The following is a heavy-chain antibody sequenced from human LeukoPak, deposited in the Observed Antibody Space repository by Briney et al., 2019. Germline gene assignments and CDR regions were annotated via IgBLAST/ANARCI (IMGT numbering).Heavy chain of an antibody. J-gene: IGHJ4*02. CDR3: ARGARRSSSWYRPIGY. CDR1: GYTFTSYD. V-gene: IGHV1-8*03. Sequence: GGPVKVSCKASGYTFTSYDINWVRQATGQGLEWMGWMNPNSGNTGYAQKFQGRVTITRNTSISTAYMELSSLRSEDTAVYYCARGARRSSSWYRPIGYWGQGTLVTVSS. CDR2: MNPNSGNT. D-gene: IGHD6-13*01.